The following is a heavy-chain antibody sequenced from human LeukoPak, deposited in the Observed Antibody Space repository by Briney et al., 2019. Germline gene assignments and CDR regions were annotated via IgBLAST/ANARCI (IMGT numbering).Heavy chain of an antibody. D-gene: IGHD5-12*01. CDR3: ASGLRSDY. CDR2: INHSGST. V-gene: IGHV4-34*01. Sequence: KSSETLSLTCAVYGGSFSGYYWNWIRQPPGKGLEWIGEINHSGSTNYNPSLKSRVTISVDTSKNQFSLKLSSVTAADTAVYYCASGLRSDYWGQGTLVTVSS. J-gene: IGHJ4*02. CDR1: GGSFSGYY.